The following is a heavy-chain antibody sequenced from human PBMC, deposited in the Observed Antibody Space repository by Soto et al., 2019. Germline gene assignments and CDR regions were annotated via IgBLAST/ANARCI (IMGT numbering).Heavy chain of an antibody. CDR1: GDSVSSSTAA. CDR2: TFYRSKWYN. Sequence: PSQTLSLTCAISGDSVSSSTAAWNWIRQSPSGGLEWLGRTFYRSKWYNDYAQSVKSRITISPDTSKNQFSLQLNSVTPEDTAMYFCAREIGPAHPLEYWGQGALVTVSS. J-gene: IGHJ4*02. D-gene: IGHD3-3*01. CDR3: AREIGPAHPLEY. V-gene: IGHV6-1*01.